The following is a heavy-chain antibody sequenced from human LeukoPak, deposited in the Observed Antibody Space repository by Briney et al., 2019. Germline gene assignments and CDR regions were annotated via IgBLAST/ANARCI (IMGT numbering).Heavy chain of an antibody. D-gene: IGHD6-13*01. J-gene: IGHJ3*02. CDR3: ARVREQQLKDAFDI. Sequence: PGGFLRLSCAASGFMFSSYSMHWVRQAPGKGLEWVAFIQYDGSYNYYTDSVKGRFTISRDNSKNTLFLQMNSLRADDTAVYYCARVREQQLKDAFDIWGQGTMVIVSS. V-gene: IGHV3-30*02. CDR1: GFMFSSYS. CDR2: IQYDGSYN.